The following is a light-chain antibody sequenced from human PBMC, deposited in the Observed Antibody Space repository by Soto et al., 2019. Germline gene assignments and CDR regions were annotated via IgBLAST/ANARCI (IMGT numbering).Light chain of an antibody. Sequence: RIALCAPSLSESLGDRVTITCRASQGIGVYLAWFQQKPGKVPKLLIYAASALQSGVPSRFSGSGSGTDFTLTISSLQPEDFATYYCQKYNSAPLTFGGGTKVDIK. CDR1: QGIGVY. V-gene: IGKV1-27*01. J-gene: IGKJ4*01. CDR2: AAS. CDR3: QKYNSAPLT.